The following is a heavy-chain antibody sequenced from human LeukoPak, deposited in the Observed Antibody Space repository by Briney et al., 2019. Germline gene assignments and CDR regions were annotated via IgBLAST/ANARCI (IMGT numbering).Heavy chain of an antibody. J-gene: IGHJ4*02. CDR3: ARDYGGSSPFDY. CDR2: ISSSDSTI. Sequence: GGSLRLSCAASGFTFSSYETHWVRQPPGKGLEWVSSISSSDSTIYYADSVKGRFTISRDNAKNSLYLQMNSLRPEDTAVYYCARDYGGSSPFDYWGQGTLVTVSS. CDR1: GFTFSSYE. D-gene: IGHD4-23*01. V-gene: IGHV3-48*03.